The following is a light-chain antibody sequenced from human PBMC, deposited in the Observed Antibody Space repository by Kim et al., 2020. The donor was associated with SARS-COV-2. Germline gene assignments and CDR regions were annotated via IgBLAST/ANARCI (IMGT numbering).Light chain of an antibody. CDR1: SSDVGAYNY. CDR2: DIT. Sequence: QSITISCTATSSDVGAYNYVSWYQQHPDKAPKLMIYDITNRPSGFSNRFSGSKSGNTASLTISGLQAEDEADYYCSSYTTSSTLVAFGGGTQLTVL. CDR3: SSYTTSSTLVA. J-gene: IGLJ2*01. V-gene: IGLV2-14*03.